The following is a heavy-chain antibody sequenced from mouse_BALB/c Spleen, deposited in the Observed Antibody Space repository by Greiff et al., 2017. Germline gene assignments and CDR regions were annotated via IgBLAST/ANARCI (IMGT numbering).Heavy chain of an antibody. Sequence: EVKLVESGGGLVKPGGSLKLSCAASGFTFSSYAMSWVRQSPEKRLEWVAEISSGGSYTYYPDTVTGRFTISRDNAKNTLYLEMSSLRSEDTAMYYCARGYDYDDYFDYWGQGTTLTVSS. J-gene: IGHJ2*01. D-gene: IGHD2-4*01. CDR3: ARGYDYDDYFDY. V-gene: IGHV5-9-4*01. CDR1: GFTFSSYA. CDR2: ISSGGSYT.